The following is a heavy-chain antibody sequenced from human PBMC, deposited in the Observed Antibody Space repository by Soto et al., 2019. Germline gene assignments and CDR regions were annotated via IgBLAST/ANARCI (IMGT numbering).Heavy chain of an antibody. D-gene: IGHD1-7*01. CDR2: ISNDGNNK. CDR3: ARDYYLNYDY. V-gene: IGHV3-30-3*01. Sequence: QVQLVESGGGVVQPGRSLRLSCTASGFTFSGYAMHWVRQAPGQGLEWVTVISNDGNNKYYADSVKGRFIISRDNSKSTLYLQINSLTPEDTAMYYCARDYYLNYDYWGQGTLVTVSS. J-gene: IGHJ4*02. CDR1: GFTFSGYA.